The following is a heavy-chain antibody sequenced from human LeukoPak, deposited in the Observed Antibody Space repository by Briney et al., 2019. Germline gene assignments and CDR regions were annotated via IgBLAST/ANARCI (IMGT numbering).Heavy chain of an antibody. CDR3: AMVDCGGGSCYYFDF. Sequence: PSESLSLTCSVSGYSISSGDYWGWIRQPPGKGLEWIGGILHTGSAYYNPSLKSRVTISVDTSKNQFSLRLSSVTAADTAVYYCAMVDCGGGSCYYFDFWGQGTLVTVSS. D-gene: IGHD2-15*01. CDR1: GYSISSGDY. J-gene: IGHJ4*02. V-gene: IGHV4-38-2*01. CDR2: ILHTGSA.